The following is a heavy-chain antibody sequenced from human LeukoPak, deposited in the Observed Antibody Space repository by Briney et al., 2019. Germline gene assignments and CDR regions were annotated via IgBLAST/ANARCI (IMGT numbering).Heavy chain of an antibody. CDR3: ARDRWELLGWFDP. CDR2: ISYDGSNK. CDR1: GFTFSSYA. J-gene: IGHJ5*02. V-gene: IGHV3-30-3*01. Sequence: GRSLRLSCAASGFTFSSYATHWVRQAPGKGLEWVAVISYDGSNKYYADSVKGRFTISRDNSKNTLYLQMNSLRAEDTAVYYCARDRWELLGWFDPWGQGTLVTVSS. D-gene: IGHD1-26*01.